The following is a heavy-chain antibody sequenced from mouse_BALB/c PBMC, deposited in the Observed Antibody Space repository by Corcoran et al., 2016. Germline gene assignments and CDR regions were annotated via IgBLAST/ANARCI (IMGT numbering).Heavy chain of an antibody. Sequence: QIQLVQSGPELKKPGETVKISCKASGYTFTNYGMNWVKQAPGKGLKWMGWINTYTGEPTYADDFKGRFAFSLETSASTAYLQINNLKNEDTATYFCASSGTGAMDYFAQGTAVTVSS. CDR2: INTYTGEP. CDR3: ASSGTGAMDY. J-gene: IGHJ4*01. V-gene: IGHV9-3-1*01. CDR1: GYTFTNYG. D-gene: IGHD4-1*01.